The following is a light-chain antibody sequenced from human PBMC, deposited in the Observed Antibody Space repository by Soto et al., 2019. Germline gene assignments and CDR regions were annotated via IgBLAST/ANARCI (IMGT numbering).Light chain of an antibody. J-gene: IGLJ2*01. Sequence: QSVLTQPPSVSGAPGQRVTVSCSGRRTNIGAGFDVHWYQHLPGTAPKLLIYSNNQRPSGVPDRFSGSNSGTSASLAISGLQSEDEADYYCAAWDDSLNGVVFGGGTKLTVL. CDR2: SNN. CDR1: RTNIGAGFD. V-gene: IGLV1-44*01. CDR3: AAWDDSLNGVV.